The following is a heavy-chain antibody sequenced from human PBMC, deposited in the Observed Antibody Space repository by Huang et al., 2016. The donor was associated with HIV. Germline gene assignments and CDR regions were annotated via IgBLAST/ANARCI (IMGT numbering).Heavy chain of an antibody. CDR3: ARGIAAGDY. D-gene: IGHD6-25*01. J-gene: IGHJ4*02. V-gene: IGHV1-3*01. CDR1: GYIFSTYD. Sequence: QVQLVQSGAEVKKPGASVKVSCTASGYIFSTYDTHWVRQAPGQRLERMGRKNDCNGNTKDSQRFQGRVTITRDTAANTAYVELSSLRSEDTGVYYCARGIAAGDYWGQGTLVTVSS. CDR2: KNDCNGNT.